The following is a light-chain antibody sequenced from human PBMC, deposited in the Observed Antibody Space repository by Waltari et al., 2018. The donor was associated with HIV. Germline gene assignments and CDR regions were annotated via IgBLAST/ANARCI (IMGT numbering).Light chain of an antibody. CDR3: SSYTSSSTLENV. CDR1: CSDVGGYNY. Sequence: QSALTQPASVSGSPGQSITISCTGTCSDVGGYNYVSWYQHHPGKAPKLMIYEVSNRPSGVSNRFSGSKSGNTASLTISGLQAEDEADYYCSSYTSSSTLENVFGTGTKVTVL. CDR2: EVS. V-gene: IGLV2-14*01. J-gene: IGLJ1*01.